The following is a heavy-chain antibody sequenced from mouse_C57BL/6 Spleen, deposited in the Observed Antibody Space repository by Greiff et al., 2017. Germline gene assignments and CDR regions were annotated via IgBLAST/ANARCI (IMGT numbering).Heavy chain of an antibody. CDR2: IRSKSNNYAT. D-gene: IGHD1-2*01. J-gene: IGHJ2*01. CDR3: VRHAPSYYGPYFDY. V-gene: IGHV10-1*01. CDR1: GFSFNTYA. Sequence: EVQGVESGGGLVQPKGSLKLSCAASGFSFNTYAMNWVRQAPGQGLEWVARIRSKSNNYATYYADSVKDRFTISRDDSESMLYLQMNNLKTEDTAMYYGVRHAPSYYGPYFDYWGQGTTLTVSS.